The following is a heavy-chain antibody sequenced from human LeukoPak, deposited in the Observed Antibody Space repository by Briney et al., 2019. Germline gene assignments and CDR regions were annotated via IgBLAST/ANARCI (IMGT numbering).Heavy chain of an antibody. J-gene: IGHJ4*02. CDR2: ISGDGGST. CDR3: AKDISGYGYFDY. CDR1: GFTFSNYG. V-gene: IGHV3-43*02. Sequence: GGSLRLSCEASGFTFSNYGMHWVRHAPGKGLEWVSLISGDGGSTYYADSVKGRFTISRDNSKNSLYLQMNSLRTEDTALYYCAKDISGYGYFDYWGQGTLVTVSS. D-gene: IGHD3-22*01.